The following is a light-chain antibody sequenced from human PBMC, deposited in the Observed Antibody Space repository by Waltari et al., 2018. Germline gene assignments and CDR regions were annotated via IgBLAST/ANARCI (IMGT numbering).Light chain of an antibody. V-gene: IGKV3-11*01. CDR2: DAS. J-gene: IGKJ1*01. CDR3: QQRSNWPPWT. Sequence: VLTQSPATLSLSPGERATLSCRASQSVGGYLAWYQHKPGQAPRHLIYDASYRAPGIPARFSGSGSGTDVTLTISSLEPDDFAVYYCQQRSNWPPWTFGQGTKVEV. CDR1: QSVGGY.